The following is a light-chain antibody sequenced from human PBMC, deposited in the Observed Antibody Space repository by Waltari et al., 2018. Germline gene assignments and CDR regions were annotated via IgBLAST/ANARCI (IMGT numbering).Light chain of an antibody. J-gene: IGLJ3*02. V-gene: IGLV1-40*01. CDR1: SSHSVAGYA. CDR3: QSYDSSLSGAWV. Sequence: QSVLTQPPSVSGAPGQRVTISCPGSSSHSVAGYAVHWFQQLPGTAPKPLIYGNNNRPSGVPDRFSGSKSGTSASLAISGLQAEDEADYHCQSYDSSLSGAWVFGGGTKLTVL. CDR2: GNN.